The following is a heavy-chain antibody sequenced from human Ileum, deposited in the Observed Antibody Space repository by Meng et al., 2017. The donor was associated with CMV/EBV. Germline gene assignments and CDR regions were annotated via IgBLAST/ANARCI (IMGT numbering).Heavy chain of an antibody. V-gene: IGHV1-2*06. CDR2: INPNTGDT. J-gene: IGHJ4*02. CDR3: TRSWIHLWSHDFDY. D-gene: IGHD5-18*01. Sequence: GCKKKTPGAAVKFSCKASGYTFTGHNIHWVRQAPGQGLEWMGRINPNTGDTKNAQNFQGRVTMTRDTSNGTAYMELTNLRSDDTAVYFCTRSWIHLWSHDFDYWGQGTLVTVSS. CDR1: GYTFTGHN.